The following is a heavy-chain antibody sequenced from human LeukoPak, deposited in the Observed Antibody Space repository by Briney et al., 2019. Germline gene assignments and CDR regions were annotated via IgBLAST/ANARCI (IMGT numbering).Heavy chain of an antibody. Sequence: PGGSLRLSCAASGFTFSSYVMHWVRQAPGKGLEWVAIISYDGSNEYYADSVKGRFTISRDNSKNTLYLQMNSLRAADMAVYYCAREAAAGNFDYWGQGTLVTVSS. J-gene: IGHJ4*02. CDR2: ISYDGSNE. CDR3: AREAAAGNFDY. D-gene: IGHD6-13*01. CDR1: GFTFSSYV. V-gene: IGHV3-30*04.